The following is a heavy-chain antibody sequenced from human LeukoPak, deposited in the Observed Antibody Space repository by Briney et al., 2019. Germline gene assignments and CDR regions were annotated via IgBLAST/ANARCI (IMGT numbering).Heavy chain of an antibody. CDR3: AGFFYYSGDAAFDL. V-gene: IGHV1-69*05. CDR1: VPTFTSYA. CDR2: FIPIFGSP. J-gene: IGHJ3*01. D-gene: IGHD2-15*01. Sequence: GASVKVSCKASVPTFTSYAINWVRQVPGQGLEWIGGFIPIFGSPTYAQKFQGRVTFTTDESTDTAYMELSTLRSDDTAVFYCAGFFYYSGDAAFDLWGQGTMVTVSA.